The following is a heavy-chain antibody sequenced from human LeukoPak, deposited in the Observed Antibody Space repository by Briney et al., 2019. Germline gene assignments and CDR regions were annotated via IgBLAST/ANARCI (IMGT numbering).Heavy chain of an antibody. V-gene: IGHV1-18*01. CDR2: ISAYNGNT. CDR3: ARMVIAAAGRGECGDV. Sequence: ASVKVSYKASGYTFTSYGISWVRQAPGQGLEWMGWISAYNGNTNYAQKLQGRVTMTTDTSTSTAYMELRSLRSDDTAVYHCARMVIAAAGRGECGDVWGKGTTVTVSS. D-gene: IGHD6-13*01. J-gene: IGHJ6*04. CDR1: GYTFTSYG.